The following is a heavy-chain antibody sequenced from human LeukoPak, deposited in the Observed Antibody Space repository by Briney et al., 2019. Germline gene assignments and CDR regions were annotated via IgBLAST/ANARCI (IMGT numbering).Heavy chain of an antibody. J-gene: IGHJ1*01. D-gene: IGHD3-22*01. Sequence: GGSLSLSCAASGFTFSSYAMSWVRQAPGKGLEWVSAISGSGGSTYYADSVKGRFTISRDNSKNTLYLQMNSLRAEDTAVYYCAKDGTGTMIVVVIHPAEYFQHWGQGTLVTVSS. CDR1: GFTFSSYA. CDR2: ISGSGGST. V-gene: IGHV3-23*01. CDR3: AKDGTGTMIVVVIHPAEYFQH.